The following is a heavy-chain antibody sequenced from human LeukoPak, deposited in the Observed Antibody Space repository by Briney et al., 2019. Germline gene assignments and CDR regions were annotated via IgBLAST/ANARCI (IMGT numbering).Heavy chain of an antibody. J-gene: IGHJ4*02. D-gene: IGHD6-19*01. CDR3: ARLFIAVANFDY. CDR1: GGSISSSSYY. CDR2: IYYSGST. Sequence: SETLSLTCTVSGGSISSSSYYWGWIRQPPGKGLEWIGSIYYSGSTYYNPSLKSRVTISVDTSKNQFSLKLSSVTAADTAVYYRARLFIAVANFDYWGQGTLVTVSS. V-gene: IGHV4-39*01.